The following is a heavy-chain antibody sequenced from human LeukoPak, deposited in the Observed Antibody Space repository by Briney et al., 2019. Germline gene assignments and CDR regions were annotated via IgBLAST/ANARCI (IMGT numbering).Heavy chain of an antibody. J-gene: IGHJ4*02. V-gene: IGHV4-39*07. CDR2: IYYSGST. Sequence: SETLSLTCTVSGGSISSSSYYWGWIRQPPGKGLEWIGSIYYSGSTYYNPSLKSRVTISVDTSKNQFSLKLSSVTAADTAVYYCARGVRGYSYGPEVFDYWGQGTLVTVSS. CDR3: ARGVRGYSYGPEVFDY. D-gene: IGHD5-18*01. CDR1: GGSISSSSYY.